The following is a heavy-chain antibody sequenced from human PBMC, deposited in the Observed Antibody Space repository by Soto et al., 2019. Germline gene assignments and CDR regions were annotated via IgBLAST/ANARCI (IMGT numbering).Heavy chain of an antibody. CDR3: ARAISGYVT. Sequence: QVQLVQSGAEVKKPGASVKVSCKASGITYTTYAIHWVRQAPGQGLEWMGWINTGNGNTRYSQRFQGRVTLTTDTSASTAYMDLSSLTSEDPAVYYCARAISGYVTWGQGTLITVSS. D-gene: IGHD5-12*01. V-gene: IGHV1-3*04. CDR1: GITYTTYA. J-gene: IGHJ5*02. CDR2: INTGNGNT.